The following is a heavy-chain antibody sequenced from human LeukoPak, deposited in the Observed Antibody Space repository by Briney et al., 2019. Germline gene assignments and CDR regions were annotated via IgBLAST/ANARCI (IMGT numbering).Heavy chain of an antibody. J-gene: IGHJ4*02. CDR1: GYSFTIYW. V-gene: IGHV5-51*01. CDR2: IYPGDSDT. CDR3: ARHETGPYFDY. D-gene: IGHD1-1*01. Sequence: GESLKISCKGSGYSFTIYWIGWVRQMPGKGLEWMGIIYPGDSDTRYSPSFQGHVTISGDKSISTAYLQWSSLKASDTAIYYCARHETGPYFDYWGQGTLVTVSS.